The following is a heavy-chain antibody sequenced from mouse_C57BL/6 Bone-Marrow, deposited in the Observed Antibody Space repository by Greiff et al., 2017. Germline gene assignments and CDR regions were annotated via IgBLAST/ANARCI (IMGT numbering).Heavy chain of an antibody. D-gene: IGHD1-1*02. Sequence: EVKLVESEGGLVQPGSSMTLSCTASGFTFSDYYMAWVRQVPEKGLEWVANINYDGSSTYYLHSLKSRFIISRDNAKNNLYLQMSSLKSEDKAAYYCARIDYDGRVDWGQGTTLTVSS. J-gene: IGHJ2*01. CDR3: ARIDYDGRVD. CDR1: GFTFSDYY. CDR2: INYDGSST. V-gene: IGHV5-16*01.